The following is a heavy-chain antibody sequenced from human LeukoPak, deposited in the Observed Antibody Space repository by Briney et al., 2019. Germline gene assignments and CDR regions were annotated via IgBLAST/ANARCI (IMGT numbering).Heavy chain of an antibody. CDR2: IYTGGLT. V-gene: IGHV3-53*01. Sequence: GGSLRLSCAASGFAVSTKFMTRVRQPPAKGLEWVSVIYTGGLTYYADSVKGRFTISRDNSKNTLYLQMNNLKADDTAVYYCAKDEAAAGGGLDYWAQGTLVIVSS. J-gene: IGHJ4*02. D-gene: IGHD6-13*01. CDR1: GFAVSTKF. CDR3: AKDEAAAGGGLDY.